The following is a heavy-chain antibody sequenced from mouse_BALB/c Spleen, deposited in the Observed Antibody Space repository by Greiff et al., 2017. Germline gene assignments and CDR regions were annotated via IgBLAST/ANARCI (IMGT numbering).Heavy chain of an antibody. V-gene: IGHV1-37*01. J-gene: IGHJ4*01. CDR3: GRYDGYPYAMDY. Sequence: VKQSHGKSLEWIGRINPYNGDTFYNQKFKGKATLTVDKSSSTAHMELLSLTSEDSAVYYCGRYDGYPYAMDYWGQGTSVTVSS. CDR2: INPYNGDT. D-gene: IGHD2-3*01.